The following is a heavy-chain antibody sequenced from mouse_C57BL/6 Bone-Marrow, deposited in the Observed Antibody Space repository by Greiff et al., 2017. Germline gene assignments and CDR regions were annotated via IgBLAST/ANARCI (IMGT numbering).Heavy chain of an antibody. D-gene: IGHD3-3*01. Sequence: QVQLQQPGAELVMPGASVKLSCKASGYTFTSYWMHWVKQRPGQGLEWIGEIDPSDSYTNYNQKFKGKSTLTVDKSSSTAYMQLSSLTSEDSAVYYCARWLWVFDYWGQGTTLTVSS. CDR1: GYTFTSYW. V-gene: IGHV1-69*01. CDR2: IDPSDSYT. J-gene: IGHJ2*01. CDR3: ARWLWVFDY.